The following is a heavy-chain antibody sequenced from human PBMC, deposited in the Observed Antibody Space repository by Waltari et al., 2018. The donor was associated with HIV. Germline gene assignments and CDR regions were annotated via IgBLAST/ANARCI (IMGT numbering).Heavy chain of an antibody. CDR2: ISSSSSYI. V-gene: IGHV3-21*01. Sequence: EVQLVESGGGLVKPGGSLRLSCAASGFTFRSYSMNWVRQAPGKGREWVSSISSSSSYIYYADSVKGRFTISRDNAKNSLYLQMNSLRAEDTAVYYCARDFWGGYYYGMDVWGQGTTVTVSS. CDR1: GFTFRSYS. J-gene: IGHJ6*02. D-gene: IGHD3-16*01. CDR3: ARDFWGGYYYGMDV.